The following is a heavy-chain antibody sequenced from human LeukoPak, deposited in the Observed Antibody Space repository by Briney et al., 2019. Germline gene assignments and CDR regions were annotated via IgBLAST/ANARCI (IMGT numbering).Heavy chain of an antibody. CDR1: GYSFTSYW. J-gene: IGHJ4*02. CDR3: ARHSGATTDYFDY. Sequence: GESLKIPCKGSGYSFTSYWIGWVRQMPGKGLEWMGIIYPGDSDTRYSPSFQGQVTISADKYISTAYLQWSSLKAADTAMYYCARHSGATTDYFDYWGQGTLVTVSS. CDR2: IYPGDSDT. D-gene: IGHD1-26*01. V-gene: IGHV5-51*01.